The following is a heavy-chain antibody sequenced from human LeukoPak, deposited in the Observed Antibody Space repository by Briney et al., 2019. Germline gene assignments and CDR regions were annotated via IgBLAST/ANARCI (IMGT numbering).Heavy chain of an antibody. D-gene: IGHD6-19*01. CDR2: IKQEGSEK. CDR1: GFTFSSYG. J-gene: IGHJ4*02. Sequence: PGGSLRLSCAASGFTFSSYGMHWVRQAPGKGLEWVANIKQEGSEKYYVDSVKGRFTISRDNAKNYLYLQMNSLRAEDTALYYCAKDLIAVAGTSAGTFDYWGQGTLVTVSS. V-gene: IGHV3-7*03. CDR3: AKDLIAVAGTSAGTFDY.